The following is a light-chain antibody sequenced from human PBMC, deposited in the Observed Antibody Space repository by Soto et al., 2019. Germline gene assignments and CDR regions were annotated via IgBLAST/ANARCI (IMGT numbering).Light chain of an antibody. J-gene: IGKJ5*01. V-gene: IGKV3-15*01. CDR2: DVS. CDR3: QQYHNWPFS. Sequence: EIVMTQSPASLSVSPGERVTLSCRAGQGVTTNFAWYQQKSGQSPRLLIYDVSTRATGVPARFSGTGSETDFTLTISGLQSEDSAVYFCQQYHNWPFSFGQGTRMEIK. CDR1: QGVTTN.